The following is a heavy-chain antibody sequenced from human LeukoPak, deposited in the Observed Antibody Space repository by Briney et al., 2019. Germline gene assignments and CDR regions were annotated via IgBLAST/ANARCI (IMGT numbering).Heavy chain of an antibody. CDR2: IKQDGSEK. CDR1: GFTFSSYW. D-gene: IGHD6-6*01. J-gene: IGHJ5*02. V-gene: IGHV3-7*01. CDR3: ARDRAIAARPGWFDP. Sequence: GGSLRLSCAASGFTFSSYWMSWVRQAPGKGLEWVANIKQDGSEKYYVDSVKGRFTISRDNAKNSLYLQMNSLRAGDTAVYYCARDRAIAARPGWFDPWGQGTLVTVSS.